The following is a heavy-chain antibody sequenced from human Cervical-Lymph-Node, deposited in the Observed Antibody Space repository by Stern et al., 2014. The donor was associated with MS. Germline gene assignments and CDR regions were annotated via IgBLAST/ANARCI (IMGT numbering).Heavy chain of an antibody. CDR1: GYTFTRYA. CDR2: INAGNGDT. J-gene: IGHJ4*02. CDR3: ASRGETTTGYYFDY. D-gene: IGHD4-17*01. Sequence: QVQLGQSGAEVKKPGASVKVSCKASGYTFTRYAIHWVRQAPGQRPEWMGWINAGNGDTKYAQKFQDRVTFTRDTSASTSYMELSSLRSEDTAVYYCASRGETTTGYYFDYWGQGTLVTVSS. V-gene: IGHV1-3*01.